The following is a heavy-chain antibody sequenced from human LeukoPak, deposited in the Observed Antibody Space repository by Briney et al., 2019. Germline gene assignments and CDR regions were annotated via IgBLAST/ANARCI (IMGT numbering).Heavy chain of an antibody. D-gene: IGHD3-22*01. V-gene: IGHV1-2*02. Sequence: ASVKVSCKASGYTFTSYHMHWVRQAPGQGLEWMGWINPNSGGTNYAQKFQGRVTMTRDTSISTAYMELSRLRSDDTAVYYCARGEGYYDSSGYSFDYWGQGTLVTVSS. CDR2: INPNSGGT. CDR1: GYTFTSYH. CDR3: ARGEGYYDSSGYSFDY. J-gene: IGHJ4*02.